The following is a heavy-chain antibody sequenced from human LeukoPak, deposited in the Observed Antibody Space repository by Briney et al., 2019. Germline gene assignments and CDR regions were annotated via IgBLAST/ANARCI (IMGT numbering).Heavy chain of an antibody. D-gene: IGHD3-10*01. CDR2: IGGSGDAT. Sequence: GGSLRLSCAASGFTFSSYAMTWVRQAPGKGLEWVSTIGGSGDATYYADSVKGRFTISRDNSKNTLYLQMNSLRAEDTAVYYCAKDRMVGGGSNENYWGQGTLVTVSS. CDR3: AKDRMVGGGSNENY. J-gene: IGHJ4*02. CDR1: GFTFSSYA. V-gene: IGHV3-23*01.